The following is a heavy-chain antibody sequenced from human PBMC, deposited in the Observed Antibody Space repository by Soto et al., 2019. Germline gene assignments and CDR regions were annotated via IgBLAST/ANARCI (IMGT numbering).Heavy chain of an antibody. D-gene: IGHD3-10*01. J-gene: IGHJ5*02. CDR2: ISAYNGNT. CDR3: ARGVGSGSYYNQDNWFDP. V-gene: IGHV1-18*01. CDR1: GYTFTNYG. Sequence: QVQLVQSGAEVKKPGASVKVSCKASGYTFTNYGISWVRQAPGQGLEWMGWISAYNGNTKYAQKHQGRVTMTTDTSTYTAXMELRSLRSDDTAVYYCARGVGSGSYYNQDNWFDPWGQGTLVTGSS.